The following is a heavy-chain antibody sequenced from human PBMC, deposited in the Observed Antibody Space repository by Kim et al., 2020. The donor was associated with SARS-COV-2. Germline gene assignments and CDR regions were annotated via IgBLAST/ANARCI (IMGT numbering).Heavy chain of an antibody. Sequence: SETLSLTCAVYGGSFSGYYWSWIRQPPGKGLEWIGEINHSGSTNYNPSLKSRVTISVDTSKNQFSLKLSSVTAADTAVYYCARGRGGFTMVRGAPQDYYGMDVWGQGTTVTVSS. CDR2: INHSGST. J-gene: IGHJ6*02. D-gene: IGHD3-10*01. CDR1: GGSFSGYY. V-gene: IGHV4-34*01. CDR3: ARGRGGFTMVRGAPQDYYGMDV.